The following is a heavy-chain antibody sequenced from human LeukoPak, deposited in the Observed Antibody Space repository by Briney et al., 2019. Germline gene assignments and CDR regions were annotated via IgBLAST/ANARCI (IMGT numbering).Heavy chain of an antibody. CDR2: IYSGGST. CDR1: GFTVNRSY. CDR3: VRGGTSVTAPF. Sequence: GGSLRLSCAASGFTVNRSYMNWVRQAPGKGPDWVSVIYSGGSTNYADSVKGRFTISRDNSKNMVYLQMNSLGAEDTAVYYCVRGGTSVTAPFWGQGTMVTVSS. V-gene: IGHV3-66*01. J-gene: IGHJ3*01. D-gene: IGHD2-21*02.